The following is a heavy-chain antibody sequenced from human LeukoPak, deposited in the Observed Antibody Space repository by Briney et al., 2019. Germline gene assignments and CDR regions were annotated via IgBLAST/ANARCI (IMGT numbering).Heavy chain of an antibody. CDR1: GFTFSSYW. Sequence: GGSLRLYCAASGFTFSSYWMSWLRQAPGKGLEWVANIKQDGSEKYYVDSVKGRFTISRDNAKNSLYLQMNSLRAEDTAVYYCARVPITMIVVVITRGSRAIDIWGEGTMVTVSS. V-gene: IGHV3-7*01. CDR3: ARVPITMIVVVITRGSRAIDI. J-gene: IGHJ3*02. D-gene: IGHD3-22*01. CDR2: IKQDGSEK.